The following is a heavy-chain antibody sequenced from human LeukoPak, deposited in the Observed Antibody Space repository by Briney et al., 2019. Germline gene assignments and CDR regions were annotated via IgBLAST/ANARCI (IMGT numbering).Heavy chain of an antibody. V-gene: IGHV1-2*02. CDR3: ARGMTNDY. CDR1: GYTFTGYY. Sequence: EASVKVSCKASGYTFTGYYIRWVRQAPGQGLQWMGWINPDSGGTSYAQKFQGRVTMTRDTSITTAYMELSRLTSDDTAVFYCARGMTNDYWGQGTLVTVSS. D-gene: IGHD4-11*01. J-gene: IGHJ4*02. CDR2: INPDSGGT.